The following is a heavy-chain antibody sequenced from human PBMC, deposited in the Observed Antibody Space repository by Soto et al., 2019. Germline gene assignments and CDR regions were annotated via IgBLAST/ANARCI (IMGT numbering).Heavy chain of an antibody. J-gene: IGHJ4*02. V-gene: IGHV3-23*01. CDR2: IIQDGTT. CDR1: GFTFTTYS. D-gene: IGHD4-17*01. Sequence: EVQLLESGGDLVQPGGSLRLSCAASGFTFTTYSMVWVRQAPGRVPEWVSGIIQDGTTYYADSVKGRFTISRDNSWNTVYLQMANLRGEDTALYYCAKDLRPDGVWDFDSWGQGTLVTVSS. CDR3: AKDLRPDGVWDFDS.